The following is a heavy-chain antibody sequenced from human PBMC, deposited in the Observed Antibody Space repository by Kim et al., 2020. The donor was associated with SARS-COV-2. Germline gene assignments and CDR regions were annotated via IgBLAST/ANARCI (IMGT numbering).Heavy chain of an antibody. Sequence: AAHVKGRLTISRDDAKNTLYLQMNSLKTEDTAVYYWTTDEGELRFYGMDVWGQGTTVTVSS. D-gene: IGHD1-26*01. CDR3: TTDEGELRFYGMDV. J-gene: IGHJ6*02. V-gene: IGHV3-15*01.